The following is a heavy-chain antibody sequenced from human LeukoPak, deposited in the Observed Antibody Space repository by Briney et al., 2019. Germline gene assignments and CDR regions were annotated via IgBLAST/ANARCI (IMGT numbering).Heavy chain of an antibody. J-gene: IGHJ5*02. Sequence: ASVKVSCKASGYTFTSYDINWVRQATGQGLEWMGWMNPNSGNTGYAQKFQGRVTMTRNTSISTAYMELSSLRSEDTAVYYCARDANTYYCTSTSCGFDPWGQGTLVTVSS. CDR2: MNPNSGNT. D-gene: IGHD2-2*01. CDR3: ARDANTYYCTSTSCGFDP. V-gene: IGHV1-8*01. CDR1: GYTFTSYD.